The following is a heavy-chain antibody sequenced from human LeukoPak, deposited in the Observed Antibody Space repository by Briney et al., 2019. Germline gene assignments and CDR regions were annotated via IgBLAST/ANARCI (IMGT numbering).Heavy chain of an antibody. D-gene: IGHD3-10*01. CDR3: AKDNAGYYGSGSYYY. V-gene: IGHV3-9*01. Sequence: GGSLRLSCAASGFTFSSYAMSWVRQAPGKGLEWVSGISWNSGSIGYADSVKGRFTTSRDNAKNSLYLQMNSLRAEDTALYYCAKDNAGYYGSGSYYYWGQGTLVTVSS. CDR1: GFTFSSYA. CDR2: ISWNSGSI. J-gene: IGHJ4*02.